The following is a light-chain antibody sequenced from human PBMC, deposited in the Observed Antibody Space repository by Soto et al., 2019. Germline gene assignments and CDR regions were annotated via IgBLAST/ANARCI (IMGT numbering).Light chain of an antibody. CDR3: QKYDRAPT. CDR2: TAS. V-gene: IGKV1-27*01. J-gene: IGKJ1*01. Sequence: DIQMTQSPSSLSASVGDRFTITCRPSQGIGTALAWYQQKPGAVPKLLVHTASTLQSGVPSRFSGSGSGTDFTLTISSLQPEDVATYYCQKYDRAPTFGPGTKVDI. CDR1: QGIGTA.